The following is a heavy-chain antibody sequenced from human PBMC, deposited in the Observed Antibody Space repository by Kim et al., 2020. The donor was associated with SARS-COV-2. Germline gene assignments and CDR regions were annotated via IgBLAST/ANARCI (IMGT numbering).Heavy chain of an antibody. CDR1: GFTFSSYS. D-gene: IGHD3-16*02. J-gene: IGHJ6*02. Sequence: GGSLRLSCAASGFTFSSYSMNWVRQAPGKGLEWVSSISSSSSYIYYADSVKGRFTISRDNAKNSLYLQMNSLRAEDTAVYYCARDGIGGLRLGELSFRYGMDVWGQGTTVTVSS. CDR3: ARDGIGGLRLGELSFRYGMDV. CDR2: ISSSSSYI. V-gene: IGHV3-21*01.